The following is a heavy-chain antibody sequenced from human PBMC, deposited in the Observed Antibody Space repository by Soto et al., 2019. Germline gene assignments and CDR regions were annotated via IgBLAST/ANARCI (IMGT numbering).Heavy chain of an antibody. Sequence: GSLRLSCAASGFTFSSYGMHWVRQAPGKGLEWVEVIWYDGSNKYYADSVKGRFTISRDNSKNSLYLQMNSLRAEDTAVYYCAREPHSGGWYEGGADYWGQGT. V-gene: IGHV3-33*01. J-gene: IGHJ4*02. D-gene: IGHD6-19*01. CDR3: AREPHSGGWYEGGADY. CDR1: GFTFSSYG. CDR2: IWYDGSNK.